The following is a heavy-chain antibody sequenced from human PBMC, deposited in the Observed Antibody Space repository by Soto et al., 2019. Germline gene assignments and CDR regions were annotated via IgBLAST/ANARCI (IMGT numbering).Heavy chain of an antibody. CDR1: GFTFSSYA. J-gene: IGHJ4*02. CDR2: ISGSGGST. V-gene: IGHV3-23*01. D-gene: IGHD3-22*01. CDR3: AREIYDDYDSSGFDH. Sequence: GGSLRLSCAASGFTFSSYAMSWVRQAPGKGLEWVSAISGSGGSTYYADSVKGRFTISRDNAKNTLSLQMNSLRAEDTAVYYCAREIYDDYDSSGFDHWGQGTLVIVSS.